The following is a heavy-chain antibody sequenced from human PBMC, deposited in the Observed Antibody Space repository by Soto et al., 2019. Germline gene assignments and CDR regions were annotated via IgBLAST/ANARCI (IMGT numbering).Heavy chain of an antibody. CDR3: ARQENS. CDR1: GVSISSSTQY. J-gene: IGHJ1*01. V-gene: IGHV4-39*01. D-gene: IGHD1-7*01. Sequence: SETLSLTCTVSGVSISSSTQYWGWFRQPPGKGLEWIGSIYQSGSAYYNPSFSSRVSISVDPSKNQFSLTLDSVTAADTAVYYCARQENSWGQGTLVTVSS. CDR2: IYQSGSA.